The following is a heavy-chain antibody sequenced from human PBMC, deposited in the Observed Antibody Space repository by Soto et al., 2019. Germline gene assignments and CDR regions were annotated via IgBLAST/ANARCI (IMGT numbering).Heavy chain of an antibody. CDR3: ARWSQLEPRFDY. D-gene: IGHD1-1*01. J-gene: IGHJ4*02. CDR2: IYYSGCT. V-gene: IGHV4-31*03. Sequence: QVQLQESGPGLVKPSQTLSLTCTVSGGSISSGGYYWSWIRQHPGKGLEWIGYIYYSGCTYYNPSLTSRVTISVDTSKNQFSLKLSSVTAADTGVYYCARWSQLEPRFDYWGQGTLVTVSS. CDR1: GGSISSGGYY.